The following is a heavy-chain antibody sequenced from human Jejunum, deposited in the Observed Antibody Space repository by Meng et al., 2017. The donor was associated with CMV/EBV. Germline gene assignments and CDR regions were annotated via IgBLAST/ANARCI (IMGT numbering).Heavy chain of an antibody. Sequence: EVELLECGGGVVQAGGSMTLSCADSGFTVRSKYMNWIRQAPGKGLQWVSVINADGGTHYADSVRGRFIISRDNSKNTVHLQMNSLTDEDTAVYYCGRDRGEGGFFDYWGQGTLVTVSS. V-gene: IGHV3-66*01. CDR3: GRDRGEGGFFDY. J-gene: IGHJ4*01. CDR2: INADGGT. CDR1: GFTVRSKY. D-gene: IGHD3-16*01.